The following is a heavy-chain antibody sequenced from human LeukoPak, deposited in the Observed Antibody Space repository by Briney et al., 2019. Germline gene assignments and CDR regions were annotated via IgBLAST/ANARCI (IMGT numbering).Heavy chain of an antibody. CDR1: GFTFSSYS. Sequence: GGSLRLSCAASGFTFSSYSMNWVRQAPGKGLEWVSSINSDSNYIYYADSVKGRFTISRDAKNSVYLQMNSLRAEDTAVYYCARNGILGIAAAVDVWGKGTTVTVSS. J-gene: IGHJ6*04. D-gene: IGHD6-13*01. V-gene: IGHV3-21*01. CDR3: ARNGILGIAAAVDV. CDR2: INSDSNYI.